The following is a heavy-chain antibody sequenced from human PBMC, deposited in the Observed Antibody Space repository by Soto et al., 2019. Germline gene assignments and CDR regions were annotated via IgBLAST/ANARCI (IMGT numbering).Heavy chain of an antibody. CDR3: SAGRILCSGGSCYSTLDY. V-gene: IGHV1-24*01. J-gene: IGHJ4*02. CDR2: FDPEDGET. Sequence: ASVKVSCKVSGYTLTELSIHWVRQAPGKGLEWMGGFDPEDGETIYAQKFQGRVTMTEDTSTDTAYMDLSSLRSEDTALYFCSAGRILCSGGSCYSTLDYWGQGTLVTVS. D-gene: IGHD2-15*01. CDR1: GYTLTELS.